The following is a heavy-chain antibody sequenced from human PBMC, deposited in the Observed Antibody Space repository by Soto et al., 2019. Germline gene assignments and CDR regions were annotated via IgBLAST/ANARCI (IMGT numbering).Heavy chain of an antibody. CDR1: GFTFDDYA. V-gene: IGHV3-9*01. CDR2: ISWNSGSI. CDR3: AKDMGYDLSPLGYFDY. J-gene: IGHJ4*02. D-gene: IGHD5-12*01. Sequence: RLSCAASGFTFDDYAMHWVRQAPGKGLEWVSGISWNSGSIGYADSVKGRLTISRDNAKNSLYLQMNSLRSEDTALYYCAKDMGYDLSPLGYFDYWGQRSLVTVS.